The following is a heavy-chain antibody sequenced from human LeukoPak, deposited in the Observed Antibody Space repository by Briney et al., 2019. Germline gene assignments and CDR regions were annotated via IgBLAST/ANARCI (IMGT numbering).Heavy chain of an antibody. CDR2: ISYIGDST. CDR3: AKVGGPRDYSSTWNYYSYYGMDV. V-gene: IGHV3-23*01. CDR1: GFTFSSCA. J-gene: IGHJ6*02. Sequence: PGGSLRLSCAASGFTFSSCAMNWVRQAPGKGLEWVSGISYIGDSTYYADSVKGRFTISRDNSKNTLYLQMNSLRAEDTAVYYCAKVGGPRDYSSTWNYYSYYGMDVWGQGTTVTVSS. D-gene: IGHD6-13*01.